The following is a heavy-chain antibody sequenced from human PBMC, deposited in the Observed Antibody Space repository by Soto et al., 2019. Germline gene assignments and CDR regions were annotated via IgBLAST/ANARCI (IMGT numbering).Heavy chain of an antibody. J-gene: IGHJ4*02. CDR3: ARVGPLGGPFDY. D-gene: IGHD3-16*01. CDR1: GGSISSGGYS. V-gene: IGHV4-30-2*01. CDR2: IYHSGST. Sequence: SETLSLTCAVSGGSISSGGYSWSWIRQPPGKGLEWIGYIYHSGSTYYNPSLKSRVTISVDRSKDQFSLKLSSVTAADTAVYYCARVGPLGGPFDYWGQGTLVTVSS.